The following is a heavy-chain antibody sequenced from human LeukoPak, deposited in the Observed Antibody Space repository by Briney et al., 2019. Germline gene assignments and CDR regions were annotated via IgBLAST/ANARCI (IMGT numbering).Heavy chain of an antibody. CDR1: GFTFSSYS. CDR3: ARDRGSPGDNWFDP. V-gene: IGHV3-21*01. D-gene: IGHD1-26*01. CDR2: ISSSSSYI. Sequence: TGGSLRLSCAASGFTFSSYSMNWVRQAPGKGLEWASSISSSSSYIYYADSVKGRFTISRDNAKNSLYLQMNSLRAEDTAVYYCARDRGSPGDNWFDPWGQGTLVTVSS. J-gene: IGHJ5*02.